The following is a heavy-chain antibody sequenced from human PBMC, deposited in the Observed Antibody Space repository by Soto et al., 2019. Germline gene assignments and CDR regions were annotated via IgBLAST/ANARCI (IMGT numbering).Heavy chain of an antibody. V-gene: IGHV3-30-3*01. CDR2: ISYDGSNK. J-gene: IGHJ6*02. CDR1: GFTFSSYA. CDR3: VSGYDFWSGYPSYYYYYGMDV. Sequence: GGSLRLSCAASGFTFSSYAMHWVRQAPGKGLEWVAVISYDGSNKYYADSVKGRFTISRDNSKNTLYLQMNSLRAEDTAVYYCVSGYDFWSGYPSYYYYYGMDVWGQGTTVTVSS. D-gene: IGHD3-3*01.